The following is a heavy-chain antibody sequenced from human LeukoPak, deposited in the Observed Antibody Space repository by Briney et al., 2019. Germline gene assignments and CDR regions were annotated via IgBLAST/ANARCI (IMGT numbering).Heavy chain of an antibody. D-gene: IGHD3-10*01. CDR2: IYYRSKWYS. V-gene: IGHV6-1*01. J-gene: IGHJ5*02. CDR3: TGGGLVRGTLHWFDP. Sequence: SQTLSLTCAISGDSVSGGSAGWNWIRQSPSRGLEWLGRIYYRSKWYSDYAISLKSRITIHPDTSRNHFSLQLTSVTHDDTAVYYCTGGGLVRGTLHWFDPWGQGTLVTVSS. CDR1: GDSVSGGSAG.